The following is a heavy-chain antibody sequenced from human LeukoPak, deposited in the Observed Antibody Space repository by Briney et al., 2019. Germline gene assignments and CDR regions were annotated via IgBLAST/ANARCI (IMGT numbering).Heavy chain of an antibody. CDR3: ARRRGLVIDY. J-gene: IGHJ4*02. Sequence: SETLSLTCTVSGGSISSSSYYWGWIRQPPGKGLEWIGSINYSGSTYYNPSLKSRVTISVDTSKNQFSLKLSSVTAADTAVYYCARRRGLVIDYWGQGTLVTVSS. CDR1: GGSISSSSYY. CDR2: INYSGST. V-gene: IGHV4-39*01. D-gene: IGHD1-26*01.